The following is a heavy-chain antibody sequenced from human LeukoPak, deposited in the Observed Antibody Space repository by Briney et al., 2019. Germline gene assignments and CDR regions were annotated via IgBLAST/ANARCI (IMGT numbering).Heavy chain of an antibody. D-gene: IGHD1-14*01. V-gene: IGHV1-69*13. Sequence: GASVKVSCKASGGTFSSYAISWVRQAPGQGLEWTGGIIPIFGTANYAQKFQGRVTITADESTSTAYMELSSLRSEDTAVYYCARLSPGPYYYYGMDVWGQGTTVTVSS. CDR1: GGTFSSYA. CDR2: IIPIFGTA. CDR3: ARLSPGPYYYYGMDV. J-gene: IGHJ6*02.